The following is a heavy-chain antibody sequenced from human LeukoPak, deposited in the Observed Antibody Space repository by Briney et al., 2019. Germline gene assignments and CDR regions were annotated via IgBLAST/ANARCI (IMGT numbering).Heavy chain of an antibody. V-gene: IGHV3-11*06. D-gene: IGHD3-22*01. Sequence: GGSLRLSCAGSGFTFSDYYMSWIRQAPGKGLEWVSSISSSSSYIYYADSVKGRFTISRDNAKNSLYLQMNSLRAEDTAVYYCARDRGYYDSSRPRPFDYWGQGTLVTVSS. CDR1: GFTFSDYY. CDR2: ISSSSSYI. CDR3: ARDRGYYDSSRPRPFDY. J-gene: IGHJ4*02.